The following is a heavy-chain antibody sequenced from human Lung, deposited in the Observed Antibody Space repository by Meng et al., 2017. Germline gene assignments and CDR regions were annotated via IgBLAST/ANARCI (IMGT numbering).Heavy chain of an antibody. CDR2: INPKSGDT. Sequence: ASVKVSCKASGYTFPDYWLHWVRRAPGQGLEWRGRINPKSGDTHYARRFQGRVTMTGDTSISTAYMELSGLRSDDTAMYYCARDEDISAAGKLFGNYWGQGTLVTVSS. J-gene: IGHJ4*02. D-gene: IGHD6-13*01. CDR1: GYTFPDYW. V-gene: IGHV1-2*06. CDR3: ARDEDISAAGKLFGNY.